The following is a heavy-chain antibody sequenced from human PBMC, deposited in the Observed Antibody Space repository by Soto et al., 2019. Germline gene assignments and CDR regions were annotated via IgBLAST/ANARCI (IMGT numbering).Heavy chain of an antibody. D-gene: IGHD1-26*01. CDR1: TFTFTSSA. Sequence: QMQLVQSGPEVKKPGTSVKVSCKASTFTFTSSAVQWVRQARGQRLEWIGWIVVGSGNTKYAQNFQERVTITMDMSSGTSYLELSSLRSEDTAVYYCATHREGATYSFDYWGQGTLLTVSS. CDR2: IVVGSGNT. J-gene: IGHJ4*02. V-gene: IGHV1-58*01. CDR3: ATHREGATYSFDY.